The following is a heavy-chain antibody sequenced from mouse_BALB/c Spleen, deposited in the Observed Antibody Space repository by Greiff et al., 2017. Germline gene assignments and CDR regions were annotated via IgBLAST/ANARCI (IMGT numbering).Heavy chain of an antibody. D-gene: IGHD2-4*01. CDR2: IDPSDSYT. Sequence: QVQLQQSGAELVKPGASVKMSCKASGYTFTSYWMHWVKQRPGQGLEWIGVIDPSDSYTSYNQKFKGKATLTVDTSSSTAYMQLSSLTSEDSAVYYCTRRDYDGFDYWGQGTTLTVSS. V-gene: IGHV1S127*01. CDR1: GYTFTSYW. CDR3: TRRDYDGFDY. J-gene: IGHJ2*01.